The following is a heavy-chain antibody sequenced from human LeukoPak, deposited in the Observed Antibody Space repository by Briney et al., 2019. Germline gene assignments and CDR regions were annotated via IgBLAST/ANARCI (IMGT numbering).Heavy chain of an antibody. CDR2: INSYGSST. J-gene: IGHJ4*02. CDR1: GFTFSSYW. Sequence: GGSLRLSCSASGFTFSSYWMHWVRQAPGKGLVWVSRINSYGSSTSYADAVKGRFTISRDNAKNTLYLQMNSLRAEDTAVYYCARGEYYFDYWGQGTLVTVSS. CDR3: ARGEYYFDY. D-gene: IGHD3-10*01. V-gene: IGHV3-74*01.